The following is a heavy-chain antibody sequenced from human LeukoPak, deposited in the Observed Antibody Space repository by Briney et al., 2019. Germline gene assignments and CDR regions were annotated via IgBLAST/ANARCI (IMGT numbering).Heavy chain of an antibody. CDR1: GGSISSYY. Sequence: SETLSLTCTVSGGSISSYYWSWIRQPPGKGLEWIGYIYYSESTNYNPSLKSRVTISVDTSKNQFSLKLSSVTAADTAVYYCARQRITMIVVVMSWFDPWGQGTLVTVSS. J-gene: IGHJ5*02. CDR3: ARQRITMIVVVMSWFDP. D-gene: IGHD3-22*01. V-gene: IGHV4-59*08. CDR2: IYYSEST.